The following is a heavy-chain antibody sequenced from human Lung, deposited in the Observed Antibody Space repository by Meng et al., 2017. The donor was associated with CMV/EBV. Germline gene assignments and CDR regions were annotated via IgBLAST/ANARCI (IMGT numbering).Heavy chain of an antibody. CDR1: GFTFAHYS. J-gene: IGHJ4*02. CDR3: AKDDGNWYLPD. V-gene: IGHV3-43*01. CDR2: ISWNGQNT. D-gene: IGHD6-13*01. Sequence: GGSLRLXCAASGFTFAHYSMHWVRQRPGKGLEWVSLISWNGQNTYYADSVKGRFTISRDNSRNSLYVQMNSLRIDDTALYYCAKDDGNWYLPDWGQGTLVTVSS.